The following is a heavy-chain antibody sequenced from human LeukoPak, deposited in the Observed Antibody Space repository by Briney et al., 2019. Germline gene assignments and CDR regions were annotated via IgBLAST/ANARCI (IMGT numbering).Heavy chain of an antibody. V-gene: IGHV1-8*01. CDR2: MNPNSGNT. CDR3: ARDHYYDSSGYPDAFDI. D-gene: IGHD3-22*01. Sequence: ASVKVSCKASGYTFTSYDINWVRQATGQGLEWMGWMNPNSGNTGYAQKFQGRVTMTRDTSISTAYMELSRLRSDDTAVYYCARDHYYDSSGYPDAFDIWGQGTMVTVSS. CDR1: GYTFTSYD. J-gene: IGHJ3*02.